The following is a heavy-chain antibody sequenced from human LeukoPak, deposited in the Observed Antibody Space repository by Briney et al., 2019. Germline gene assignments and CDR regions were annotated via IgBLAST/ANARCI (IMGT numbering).Heavy chain of an antibody. Sequence: GGSLRLSCAASGFTVSSNYMSWVRQAPGEGLEWVSVIYSGGSTYYADSVKGRFTISRDNSKNTLYLRMNSLRAEDTAVYYCARRGSSTWLFDYWGQGTLVTVSS. V-gene: IGHV3-53*01. CDR2: IYSGGST. J-gene: IGHJ4*02. CDR3: ARRGSSTWLFDY. D-gene: IGHD6-13*01. CDR1: GFTVSSNY.